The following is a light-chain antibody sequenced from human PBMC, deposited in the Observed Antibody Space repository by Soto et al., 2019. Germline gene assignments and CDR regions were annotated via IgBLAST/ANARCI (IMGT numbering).Light chain of an antibody. CDR1: QSISTW. CDR2: GAS. V-gene: IGKV1-5*01. Sequence: DIQMTQSPSTLSASVGDRVTLTCRASQSISTWLAWYQQKPGKAPKLLIYGASSLESGVPSRFSGSGSGTEFTLTISSLQPDDFATYYCQQYNSYSETFGQGTKVEIK. CDR3: QQYNSYSET. J-gene: IGKJ1*01.